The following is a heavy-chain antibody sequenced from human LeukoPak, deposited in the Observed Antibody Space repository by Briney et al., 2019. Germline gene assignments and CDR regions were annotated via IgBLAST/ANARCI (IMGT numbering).Heavy chain of an antibody. J-gene: IGHJ4*02. CDR3: AKSYYDFWSGQDHFDY. Sequence: PGGSLRLSCAASGFTFSSYAMSWVRQAPGKGLEWVSAISGSGGSTYYADSVKGRFTISRDNSKNTLYLQMNSLRAEDTAVYYCAKSYYDFWSGQDHFDYWGQGTLVTVSS. CDR1: GFTFSSYA. D-gene: IGHD3-3*01. V-gene: IGHV3-23*01. CDR2: ISGSGGST.